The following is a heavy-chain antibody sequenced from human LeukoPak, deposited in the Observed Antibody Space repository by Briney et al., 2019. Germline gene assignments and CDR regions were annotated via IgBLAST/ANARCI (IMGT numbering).Heavy chain of an antibody. V-gene: IGHV3-23*01. CDR1: GFTFSSYA. Sequence: GGSLRLSCAASGFTFSSYAMSWVRQATGKGLEWVSAISGSGGSTYYADSVKGWFTISRDNSKNTLYLQMNSLRAEDTAVYYCARDGDMATTDYWGQGTLVTVSS. CDR2: ISGSGGST. J-gene: IGHJ4*02. CDR3: ARDGDMATTDY. D-gene: IGHD5-24*01.